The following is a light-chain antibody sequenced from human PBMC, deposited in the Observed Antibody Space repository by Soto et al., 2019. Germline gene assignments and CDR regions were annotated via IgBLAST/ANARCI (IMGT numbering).Light chain of an antibody. CDR3: QSYDSGLSGHWV. J-gene: IGLJ3*02. Sequence: QSVLTQPPSMSGAPGQRVTMSCTGSSSNLGAGYGVHWYQRLPGAAPKLLIYDNTHRPSGVPNRFSGSKSGTSASLAITGLQAEDEADYYCQSYDSGLSGHWVFGGGTKLTVL. V-gene: IGLV1-40*01. CDR2: DNT. CDR1: SSNLGAGYG.